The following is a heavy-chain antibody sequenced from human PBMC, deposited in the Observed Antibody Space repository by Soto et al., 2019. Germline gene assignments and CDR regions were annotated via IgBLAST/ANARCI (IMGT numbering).Heavy chain of an antibody. CDR3: ASGHCGYICYLDF. J-gene: IGHJ4*02. Sequence: ASVKVSCKPSGYAFTSYLLYWVRQAPGQRLEWMGWINTGNGNTKYSQKFQGRVTITRDTSASTAYMELSSLTSEDTAVYYCASGHCGYICYLDFWGQGTPVPVSS. V-gene: IGHV1-3*04. CDR2: INTGNGNT. D-gene: IGHD2-21*01. CDR1: GYAFTSYL.